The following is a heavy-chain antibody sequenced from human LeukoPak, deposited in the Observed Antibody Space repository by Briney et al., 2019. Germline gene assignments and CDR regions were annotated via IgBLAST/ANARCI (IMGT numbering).Heavy chain of an antibody. Sequence: GASVKVSCKTSGYTFNSYYIHWVRQAPGQGLEWMGRINPTDGSTSYQQKFQGRVTITRDTSTSTVYMELNSLRSEDTAVYYCGKNRYSGSLSPFDIWGQGTMVTVSS. D-gene: IGHD1-26*01. CDR3: GKNRYSGSLSPFDI. V-gene: IGHV1-46*02. J-gene: IGHJ3*02. CDR2: INPTDGST. CDR1: GYTFNSYY.